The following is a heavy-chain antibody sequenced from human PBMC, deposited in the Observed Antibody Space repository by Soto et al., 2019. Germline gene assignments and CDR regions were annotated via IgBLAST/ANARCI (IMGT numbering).Heavy chain of an antibody. V-gene: IGHV1-18*01. CDR2: ISAYNGNT. Sequence: QVPLVQSGAEVKKPGASVKVSCKASGYTFTSYGISWVRQAPGQGLEWMGWISAYNGNTNYAQKLQGRVTMTTDTSTSTAYMELRSLRSDDTAVYYCARADLYYDFWSGYYNYYGMDVWGQGTTVTVSS. D-gene: IGHD3-3*01. CDR1: GYTFTSYG. CDR3: ARADLYYDFWSGYYNYYGMDV. J-gene: IGHJ6*02.